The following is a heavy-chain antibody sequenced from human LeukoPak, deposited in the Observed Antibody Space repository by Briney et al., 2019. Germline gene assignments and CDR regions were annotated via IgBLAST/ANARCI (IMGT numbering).Heavy chain of an antibody. V-gene: IGHV3-21*01. Sequence: GGSLRLSCAASGFTFSSYSMNWVRQAPGKGLEWVSSISSSSSYIYYADSVKGRFTISRDNAKNSLYLQMNSLRVEDTAVYYCARDPGASHRYGMDVWGQGTTVTVS. CDR3: ARDPGASHRYGMDV. CDR2: ISSSSSYI. CDR1: GFTFSSYS. J-gene: IGHJ6*02. D-gene: IGHD3-10*01.